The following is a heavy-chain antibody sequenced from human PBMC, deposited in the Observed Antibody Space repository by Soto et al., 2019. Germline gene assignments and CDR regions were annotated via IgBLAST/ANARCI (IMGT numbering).Heavy chain of an antibody. Sequence: QVQLVESGGGVVQPGRSLRLSCAASAFTFSSHGMHWVRQAPGKGLEWVAVIWHDGSNENYADSVKGRFSISRDNSKNTLYLQMNSLRVEDTAVYYCAREVIEGSTRGFDYWGQGTLVTVSS. CDR1: AFTFSSHG. D-gene: IGHD1-26*01. CDR3: AREVIEGSTRGFDY. V-gene: IGHV3-33*01. J-gene: IGHJ4*02. CDR2: IWHDGSNE.